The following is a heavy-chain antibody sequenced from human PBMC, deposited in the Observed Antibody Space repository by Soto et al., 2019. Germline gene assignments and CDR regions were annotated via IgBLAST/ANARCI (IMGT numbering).Heavy chain of an antibody. CDR1: GFTFSSYG. Sequence: QVQLVESGGGVVQPGRSLRLSCAASGFTFSSYGMHWVRQAPGKGLEWVADISYDGSNKYYADSVKGRFTISRDNSKNTLYLQMNSLRAEDTAVYYCAKDRGGSSSWYGNYYYGMDVWGQGTTVTVSS. D-gene: IGHD6-13*01. CDR3: AKDRGGSSSWYGNYYYGMDV. V-gene: IGHV3-30*18. CDR2: ISYDGSNK. J-gene: IGHJ6*02.